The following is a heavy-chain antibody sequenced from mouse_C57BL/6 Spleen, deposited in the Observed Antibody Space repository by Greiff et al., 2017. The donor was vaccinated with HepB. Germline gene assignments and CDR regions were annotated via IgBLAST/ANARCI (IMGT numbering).Heavy chain of an antibody. J-gene: IGHJ2*01. CDR3: ARGITTASFDY. D-gene: IGHD1-2*01. V-gene: IGHV1-69*01. Sequence: QVQLQQPGAELVMPGASVKLSCKASGYTFTSYWMHWVKQRPGQGLEWIGEIDPSDSYTNYNQKFKGKSTLTVDKSSSPAYMQLSSLTSEDSAVYYCARGITTASFDYWGQGTTLTVSS. CDR1: GYTFTSYW. CDR2: IDPSDSYT.